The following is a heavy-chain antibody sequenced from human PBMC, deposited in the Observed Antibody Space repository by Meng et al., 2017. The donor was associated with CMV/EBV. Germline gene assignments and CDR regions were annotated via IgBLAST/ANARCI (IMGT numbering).Heavy chain of an antibody. Sequence: QLPLQYSGQALGTPTQSLSLHCTVVGGSSSSCDYSWSWMRQPPGKGLEWIGYIYYSGSTYYNPSLKSRVTISVDTSKNQFSLKLSSVPAADTAVYYCARVTSRVAGAFDYWGQGTLVTVSS. V-gene: IGHV4-30-4*08. CDR3: ARVTSRVAGAFDY. J-gene: IGHJ4*02. CDR2: IYYSGST. D-gene: IGHD1-14*01. CDR1: GGSSSSCDYS.